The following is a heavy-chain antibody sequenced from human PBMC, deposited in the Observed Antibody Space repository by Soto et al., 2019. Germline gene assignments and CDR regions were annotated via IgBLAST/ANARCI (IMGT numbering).Heavy chain of an antibody. V-gene: IGHV1-69*06. CDR2: IIPIFGTA. CDR1: GGTFSSYA. CDR3: AREGGGSYRSYFDY. Sequence: GASVKVSCKASGGTFSSYAISWMRQAPGQGLEWMGGIIPIFGTANYAQKFQGRVTITADKSTSTAYMELSSLRSEDTVVYYCAREGGGSYRSYFDYWGQGTLVTVSS. J-gene: IGHJ4*02. D-gene: IGHD1-26*01.